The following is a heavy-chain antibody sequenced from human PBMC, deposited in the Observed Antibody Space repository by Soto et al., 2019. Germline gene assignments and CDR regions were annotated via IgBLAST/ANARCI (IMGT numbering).Heavy chain of an antibody. CDR2: ISAHNGNT. CDR3: ARGRYGDY. D-gene: IGHD1-1*01. CDR1: GYAFTTYG. Sequence: QVQLVQSGAEVKKPGASVKVSCKGSGYAFTTYGITWVRHAPGQGLEWMGWISAHNGNTNYAQKLQGRVTVTRDTSTSTAYMELRSLRSDDTAVYYCARGRYGDYWGQGALVTVSS. J-gene: IGHJ4*02. V-gene: IGHV1-18*01.